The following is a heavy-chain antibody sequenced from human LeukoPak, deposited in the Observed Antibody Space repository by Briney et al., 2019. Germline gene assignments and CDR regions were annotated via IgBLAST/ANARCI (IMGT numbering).Heavy chain of an antibody. J-gene: IGHJ6*02. CDR3: AKDKGYYGSGSYYYYYYYGMDV. D-gene: IGHD3-10*01. Sequence: GGSLRLSCAASGFTFDDYAMHWVRQAPGKGLEWVSLISGDGGSTYYADSVKGRFTISRDNSKNSLYLQMNSLRTEDTALYYCAKDKGYYGSGSYYYYYYYGMDVWGQGTTVTVSS. CDR2: ISGDGGST. CDR1: GFTFDDYA. V-gene: IGHV3-43*02.